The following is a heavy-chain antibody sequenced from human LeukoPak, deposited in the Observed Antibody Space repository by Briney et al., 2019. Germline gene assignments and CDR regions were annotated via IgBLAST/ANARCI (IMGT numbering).Heavy chain of an antibody. V-gene: IGHV4-4*02. CDR1: GGSISSSSW. J-gene: IGHJ3*02. Sequence: PSETLSLTCAVSGGSISSSSWWSWVRQPPGKGLEWIGEIYHSGSTNYNPSLKSRVTISVDKSKNQFSLKLSSVTAADMAVYYCARDLRSLGAFDIWGQGTMVTVSS. CDR3: ARDLRSLGAFDI. CDR2: IYHSGST. D-gene: IGHD1-26*01.